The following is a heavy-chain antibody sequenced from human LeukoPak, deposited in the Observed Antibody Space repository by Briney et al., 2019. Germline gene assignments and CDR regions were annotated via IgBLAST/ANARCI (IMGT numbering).Heavy chain of an antibody. Sequence: GGSLRLSCAASGFTVSSNYMSWVRQAPGKGLEWVSILFTDGTTYYADSVKGRFAISRDSSKNTMYLQINSLRAEDTAVYYCARIRGDYYFDYWGQGTLVSVSS. CDR3: ARIRGDYYFDY. CDR2: LFTDGTT. J-gene: IGHJ4*02. V-gene: IGHV3-53*01. CDR1: GFTVSSNY. D-gene: IGHD3-16*01.